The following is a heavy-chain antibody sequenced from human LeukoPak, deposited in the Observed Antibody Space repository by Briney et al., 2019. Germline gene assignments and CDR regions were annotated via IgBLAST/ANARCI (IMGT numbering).Heavy chain of an antibody. V-gene: IGHV1-69*06. Sequence: GASVKVSCKASGGTFSSYAISWVRQAPGQGLEWMGGIIPIFGTANYAQKFQGRVTITADKSTSTVYMELSSLRSEDTAVYYCARGYGGNAYFQNWGQGTLVTVSS. CDR3: ARGYGGNAYFQN. D-gene: IGHD4-23*01. J-gene: IGHJ1*01. CDR2: IIPIFGTA. CDR1: GGTFSSYA.